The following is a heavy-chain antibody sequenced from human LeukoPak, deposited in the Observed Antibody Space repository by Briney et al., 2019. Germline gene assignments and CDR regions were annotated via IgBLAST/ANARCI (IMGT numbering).Heavy chain of an antibody. CDR3: ATMSIAAGNDY. D-gene: IGHD6-6*01. V-gene: IGHV4-59*08. CDR2: IYYSGSN. CDR1: GGSISSYY. J-gene: IGHJ4*02. Sequence: SETLSLTCTVSGGSISSYYWSWIRQPPGKGLEWIGYIYYSGSNNYNPSLKSRVTISVDTSKNQFSLKLSSVTAADTAVYYCATMSIAAGNDYWGQGTLVTVSS.